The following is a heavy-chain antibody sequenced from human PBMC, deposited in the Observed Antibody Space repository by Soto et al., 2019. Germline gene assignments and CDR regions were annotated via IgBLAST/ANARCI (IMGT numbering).Heavy chain of an antibody. V-gene: IGHV3-30-3*01. J-gene: IGHJ6*02. CDR2: ISYDGSNK. CDR3: ARSEDYYYYYGMDV. CDR1: GFTFSSYA. Sequence: VQLVESGGGVVQPGRSLRLSCAASGFTFSSYAMHWVRQAPGKGLEWVAVISYDGSNKYYADSVKGRFTISRDNSKNTLYLQMNSLRAEDTAVYYCARSEDYYYYYGMDVWGQGTTVTVSS.